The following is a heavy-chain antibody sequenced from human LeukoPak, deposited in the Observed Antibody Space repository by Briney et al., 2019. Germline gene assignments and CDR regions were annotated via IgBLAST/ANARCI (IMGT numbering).Heavy chain of an antibody. D-gene: IGHD3-22*01. V-gene: IGHV3-23*01. CDR2: ISDSGGRT. J-gene: IGHJ4*02. CDR3: AKRGVVIRVILVGFHKEAYYFDS. Sequence: GGSLRLSCAVSGITLSNYGMSWVRQAPGKGLEWVAGISDSGGRTNYADSVKGRSTISRDNPKNTLYLQMNSLRAEDTAVYFCAKRGVVIRVILVGFHKEAYYFDSWGQGALVTVSS. CDR1: GITLSNYG.